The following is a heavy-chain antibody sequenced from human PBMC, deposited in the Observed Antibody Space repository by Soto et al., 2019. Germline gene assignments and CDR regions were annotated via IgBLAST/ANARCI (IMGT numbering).Heavy chain of an antibody. CDR1: GFTLSDHF. Sequence: GGSLRLSCAAYGFTLSDHFMEWVRQSPGKGLEWVGRTKHKAASYTTDYAASVNGRFTISRDDSKNSLYLQMNSLKTEDTAMYYCVTLQFSRWFYWGLGTLVTVSS. CDR3: VTLQFSRWFY. D-gene: IGHD4-4*01. J-gene: IGHJ4*02. V-gene: IGHV3-72*01. CDR2: TKHKAASYTT.